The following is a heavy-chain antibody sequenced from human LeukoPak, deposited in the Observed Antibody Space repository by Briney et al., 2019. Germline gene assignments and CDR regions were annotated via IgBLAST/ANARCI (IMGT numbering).Heavy chain of an antibody. CDR3: TRLVYDFWSVEYYYMDV. D-gene: IGHD3-3*01. J-gene: IGHJ6*03. CDR1: GFTFSGSA. Sequence: GGSLRLSCAASGFTFSGSAMHWVRQASGKGLEWVGRIRSKANSYATAYAASVKGRFTISRDDSKNTAYLQMNSLKTEDTAVYYCTRLVYDFWSVEYYYMDVWGKGTTVTVSS. V-gene: IGHV3-73*01. CDR2: IRSKANSYAT.